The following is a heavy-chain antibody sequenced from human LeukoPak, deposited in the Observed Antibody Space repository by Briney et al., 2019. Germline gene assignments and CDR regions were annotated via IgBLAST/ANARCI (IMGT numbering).Heavy chain of an antibody. CDR2: IFSDGST. D-gene: IGHD2-2*01. CDR1: GGSINSYY. CDR3: ARDPSYTRGFFAD. J-gene: IGHJ4*02. Sequence: KPSENLSLTCNLSGGSINSYYWSWIRPPAGKGLDWIGRIFSDGSTSYNPSLKGRVTLSVDMSKNVFSLKLNSVTAADTAIYYCARDPSYTRGFFADWGQGTLVTVSS. V-gene: IGHV4-4*07.